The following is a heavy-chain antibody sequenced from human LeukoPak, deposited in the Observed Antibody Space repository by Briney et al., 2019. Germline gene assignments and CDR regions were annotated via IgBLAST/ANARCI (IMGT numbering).Heavy chain of an antibody. V-gene: IGHV3-66*01. D-gene: IGHD3-10*01. J-gene: IGHJ4*02. Sequence: AGGSLRLSCAASGFTVSSNYMSRVRQAPGKGLEWVSVIYSGGSTYYADSVKGRFTISRDNSKNTLYLQMNSLRAEDTAVYYCARDALYGSGSSGFDYWGQGTLVTVSS. CDR3: ARDALYGSGSSGFDY. CDR1: GFTVSSNY. CDR2: IYSGGST.